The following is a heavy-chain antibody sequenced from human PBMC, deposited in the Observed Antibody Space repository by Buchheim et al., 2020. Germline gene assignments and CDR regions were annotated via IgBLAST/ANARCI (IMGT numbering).Heavy chain of an antibody. CDR1: GFTFSSYA. Sequence: EVQLLESGGGLVQPGGSLRLSCAASGFTFSSYAMSWVRQAPGKGLEWVSAISGSGGSTYYADSVKGRFTISRDNSKNTLYLQMNSRRAENTAVYYCARRSSGWTYYYDYYMDVWGKGTT. J-gene: IGHJ6*03. D-gene: IGHD6-19*01. V-gene: IGHV3-23*01. CDR2: ISGSGGST. CDR3: ARRSSGWTYYYDYYMDV.